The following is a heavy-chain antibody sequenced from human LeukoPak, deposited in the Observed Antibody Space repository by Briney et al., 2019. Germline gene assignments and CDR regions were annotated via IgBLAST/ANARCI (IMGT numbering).Heavy chain of an antibody. V-gene: IGHV3-21*01. J-gene: IGHJ6*02. CDR2: ISSSSSYI. Sequence: GGSLRLSCAASGFTFSSYSMNWVRQAPGKGLEWVSSISSSSSYIYYADSVKGRFTISRDNAKNSLYLQMNSLRAEDTAVYYCARDRGLGIEQQLVLPGYYYYYYGMDVWGQGTTVTVSS. CDR1: GFTFSSYS. CDR3: ARDRGLGIEQQLVLPGYYYYYYGMDV. D-gene: IGHD6-13*01.